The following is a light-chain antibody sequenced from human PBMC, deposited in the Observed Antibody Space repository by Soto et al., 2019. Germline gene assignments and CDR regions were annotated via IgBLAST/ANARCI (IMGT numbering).Light chain of an antibody. CDR2: GAS. J-gene: IGKJ1*01. CDR1: QSVSSSY. Sequence: ELVLTQSPGTLSLSPGERATLSCRASQSVSSSYLAWYQQKPGQAPRLLIYGASSRATGIPDRFSVSGSGTEFTLTISRLEPEDFAVDDCQQYGSSGTFGQGTKVDIK. V-gene: IGKV3-20*01. CDR3: QQYGSSGT.